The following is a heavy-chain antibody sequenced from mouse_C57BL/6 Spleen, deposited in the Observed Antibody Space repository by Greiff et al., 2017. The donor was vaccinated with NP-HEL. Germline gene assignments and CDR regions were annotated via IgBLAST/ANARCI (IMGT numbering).Heavy chain of an antibody. J-gene: IGHJ4*01. CDR3: ATYYSNHGAYYYAMDY. Sequence: EVKLMESGPGLVKPSQSLSLTCSVTGYSITSGYYWNWIRQFPGNKLEWMGYISYDGSNNYNPSLKNRISITRDTSKNQFFLKLNSVTTEDTATYYCATYYSNHGAYYYAMDYWGQGTSVTVSS. CDR1: GYSITSGYY. CDR2: ISYDGSN. V-gene: IGHV3-6*01. D-gene: IGHD2-5*01.